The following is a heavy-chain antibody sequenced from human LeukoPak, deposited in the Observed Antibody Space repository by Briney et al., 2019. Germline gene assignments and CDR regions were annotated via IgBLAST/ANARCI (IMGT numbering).Heavy chain of an antibody. CDR3: ARFSLSAVAGDDY. V-gene: IGHV4-38-2*02. Sequence: PSETLSLTCTVSGYSISSGYYWGWIRQPPGKGLEWIGSIYHSGSTYYNPSLKSRVTISVDTSKNQFSLKLSSVTAADTAVYYCARFSLSAVAGDDYWGQGALVTVSS. CDR2: IYHSGST. J-gene: IGHJ4*02. CDR1: GYSISSGYY. D-gene: IGHD6-19*01.